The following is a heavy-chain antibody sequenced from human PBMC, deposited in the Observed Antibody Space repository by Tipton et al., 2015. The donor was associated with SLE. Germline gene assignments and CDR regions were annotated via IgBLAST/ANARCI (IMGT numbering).Heavy chain of an antibody. CDR3: AKSAARSYFDY. D-gene: IGHD6-13*01. CDR1: GFAFSAYS. Sequence: SLRLSCSASGFAFSAYSMSLVRQAPGKVLEWGSVIYSGGSTYYADSVKGRFTISRDNSKNTLYLQMNSLRAEDTAVYYCAKSAARSYFDYWGQGTLVTVSS. V-gene: IGHV3-53*01. CDR2: IYSGGST. J-gene: IGHJ4*02.